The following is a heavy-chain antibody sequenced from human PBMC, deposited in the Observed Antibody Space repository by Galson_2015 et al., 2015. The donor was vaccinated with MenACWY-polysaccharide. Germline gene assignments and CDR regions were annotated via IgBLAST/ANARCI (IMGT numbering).Heavy chain of an antibody. J-gene: IGHJ4*02. V-gene: IGHV3-23*01. D-gene: IGHD3-10*01. Sequence: SLRLSCAASGFSFGSSAMTWVRQAPGTGLERVSLISSSGGSTYYAESVTGRFTISRDNFKNTLFLQMNSLRAGDTAIYYCAKVDGPGDFYGLDHWGQGTPVLVSS. CDR1: GFSFGSSA. CDR3: AKVDGPGDFYGLDH. CDR2: ISSSGGST.